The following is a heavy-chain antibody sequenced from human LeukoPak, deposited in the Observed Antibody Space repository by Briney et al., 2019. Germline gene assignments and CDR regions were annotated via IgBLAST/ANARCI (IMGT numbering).Heavy chain of an antibody. D-gene: IGHD1/OR15-1a*01. V-gene: IGHV1-18*01. CDR2: ISAYNSNT. CDR3: ARFGWNSGLKTPDY. J-gene: IGHJ4*02. CDR1: GYTFTSYG. Sequence: GASVKVSCKASGYTFTSYGISWVRQAPGQGLEWMGWISAYNSNTNYAQKLQGRVTMTTDTSTSTAYMELRSLRSDDTAVYYCARFGWNSGLKTPDYWGQGTLVTVSS.